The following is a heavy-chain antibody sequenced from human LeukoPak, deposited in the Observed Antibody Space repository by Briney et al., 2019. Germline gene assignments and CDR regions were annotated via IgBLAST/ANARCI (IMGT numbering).Heavy chain of an antibody. CDR1: GFTFSSYG. CDR3: AKIGGSGWYGIDY. J-gene: IGHJ4*02. D-gene: IGHD6-19*01. Sequence: GGSLRLSCAASGFTFSSYGMHWVRQAPDKGLEWVAVISYDGSNKYYADSVKGRFTISRDNSKNTLYLQMNSLRAEDTAVYYCAKIGGSGWYGIDYWGQGTLVTVSS. V-gene: IGHV3-30*18. CDR2: ISYDGSNK.